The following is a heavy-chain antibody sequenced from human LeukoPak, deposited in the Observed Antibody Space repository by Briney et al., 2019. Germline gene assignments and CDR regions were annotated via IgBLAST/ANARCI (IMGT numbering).Heavy chain of an antibody. CDR2: IIPIFGTA. CDR1: GGTFSSYA. D-gene: IGHD2-15*01. J-gene: IGHJ4*02. Sequence: ASVKVSCKASGGTFSSYAISWVRQAPGQGLEWMGGIIPIFGTANYAQKFQGRVTITADKSTSTAYMELSSLRSEDTAVYYCARARWYCSGGSCSYYFDYWGQGTLVTVSS. CDR3: ARARWYCSGGSCSYYFDY. V-gene: IGHV1-69*06.